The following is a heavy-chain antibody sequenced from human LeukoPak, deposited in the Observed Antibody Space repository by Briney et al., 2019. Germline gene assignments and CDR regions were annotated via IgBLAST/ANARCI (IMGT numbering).Heavy chain of an antibody. Sequence: GGSLRLSCAASGFTFSNAWMSWVRQAPGKGLEWVGRIKSKTDGGTTDYAAPVKGRFTISRDNSKNTLSLQMNSLRAEDTAVYYCARDSINYYDSSGYYYYYYMDVWGKGTTVTISS. CDR3: ARDSINYYDSSGYYYYYYMDV. CDR1: GFTFSNAW. J-gene: IGHJ6*03. V-gene: IGHV3-15*01. D-gene: IGHD3-22*01. CDR2: IKSKTDGGTT.